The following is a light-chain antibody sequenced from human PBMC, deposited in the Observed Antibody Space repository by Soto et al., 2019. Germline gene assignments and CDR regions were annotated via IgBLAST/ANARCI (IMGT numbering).Light chain of an antibody. CDR2: WAS. Sequence: DIVMTQSPDSLAVSLGDRATINCKSSQSILYSSNNKNSLAWYQQKPGQPPKLIIYWASTRESGVPDRFSGSESGTDFTLTISSLQAEDVAVYYCQQYYSTRTFGQGTKVEIK. CDR3: QQYYSTRT. J-gene: IGKJ1*01. V-gene: IGKV4-1*01. CDR1: QSILYSSNNKNS.